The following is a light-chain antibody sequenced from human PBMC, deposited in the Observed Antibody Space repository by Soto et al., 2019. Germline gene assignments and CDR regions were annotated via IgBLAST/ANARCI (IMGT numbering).Light chain of an antibody. V-gene: IGLV2-14*03. Sequence: QSVLTQPASVSGSPGQSITISCTGTSSDICAYNYVSWYQQHPGKAPKLMIYDVNIRPSGVSNRFSGSKSGNTASLTISGLKAEDEADYYCTSWTTSTTMIFGGGTKLTVL. CDR2: DVN. CDR3: TSWTTSTTMI. J-gene: IGLJ2*01. CDR1: SSDICAYNY.